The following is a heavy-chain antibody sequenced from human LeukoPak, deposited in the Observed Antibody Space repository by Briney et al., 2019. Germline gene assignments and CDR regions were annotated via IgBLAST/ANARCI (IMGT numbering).Heavy chain of an antibody. CDR2: ISYDGSNK. CDR1: GFTFSSYA. CDR3: IRDATMVRGVRTFDP. Sequence: GRSLRLSCAASGFTFSSYAMHWVRQAPGKGLEWVAVISYDGSNKYYADSVKGRFTISRDNSKYTLYLQMNSLKTEDTAVYYCIRDATMVRGVRTFDPWGQGTLVSVSS. J-gene: IGHJ5*02. V-gene: IGHV3-30*04. D-gene: IGHD3-10*01.